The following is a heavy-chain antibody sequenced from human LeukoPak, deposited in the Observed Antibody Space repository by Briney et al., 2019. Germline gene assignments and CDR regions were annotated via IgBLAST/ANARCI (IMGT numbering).Heavy chain of an antibody. Sequence: SETLSLTCSVSGGFNTHYYWSWIRQPPGKGLEWIGYFYHSGSTNYNPSLKSRVTISVDTSKNHFSLKLSSVTAADTAVYYCARGYDYVWGSHFDYWGQGTLVTVSS. V-gene: IGHV4-59*01. CDR3: ARGYDYVWGSHFDY. CDR1: GGFNTHYY. CDR2: FYHSGST. J-gene: IGHJ4*02. D-gene: IGHD3-16*01.